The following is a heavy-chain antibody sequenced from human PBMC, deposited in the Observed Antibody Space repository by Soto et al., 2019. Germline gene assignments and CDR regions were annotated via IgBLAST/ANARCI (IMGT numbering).Heavy chain of an antibody. CDR3: AKATGYSMEFDAFDI. CDR1: GFTFSSYG. V-gene: IGHV3-30*18. CDR2: ISYDGSNK. Sequence: VQLVESGGGVVQPGRSLRLSCAASGFTFSSYGMHWVRQAPGKGLEWVAVISYDGSNKYYADSVKGRFTISRDNSKNTLYLQMNSLRAEDTAVYYCAKATGYSMEFDAFDIWGQGTMVTVSS. D-gene: IGHD6-13*01. J-gene: IGHJ3*02.